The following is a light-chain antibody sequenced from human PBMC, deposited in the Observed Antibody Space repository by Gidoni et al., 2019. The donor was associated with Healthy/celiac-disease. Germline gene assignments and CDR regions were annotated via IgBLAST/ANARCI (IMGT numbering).Light chain of an antibody. J-gene: IGLJ2*01. V-gene: IGLV3-1*01. CDR2: QDS. CDR1: KLGDKY. CDR3: QAWDSSTAWV. Sequence: SYALTQPPSVSVSPGQTASITCSGDKLGDKYACWYQQKPGQSPVLVIYQDSKLPSGIPERFSGSNSGNTATLTISGTQAMDEADYYCQAWDSSTAWVFGGGTKLTVL.